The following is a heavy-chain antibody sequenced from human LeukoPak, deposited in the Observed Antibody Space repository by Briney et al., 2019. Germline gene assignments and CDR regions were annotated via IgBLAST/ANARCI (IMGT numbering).Heavy chain of an antibody. CDR2: INHRGNT. J-gene: IGHJ3*02. V-gene: IGHV4-34*01. D-gene: IGHD6-6*01. CDR3: AGHGLVAARHAFDI. CDR1: YGSFSGYY. Sequence: PSETLSLTCTVFYGSFSGYYWTWIRQPPGKGLEWIGEINHRGNTNYNPSLKSRVTILVDTSKDQFTLKLSSVTAADTAVYYCAGHGLVAARHAFDIWGQGTMVTVSS.